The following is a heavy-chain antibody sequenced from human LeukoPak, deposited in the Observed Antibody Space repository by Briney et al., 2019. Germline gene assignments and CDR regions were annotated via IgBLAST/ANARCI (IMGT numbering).Heavy chain of an antibody. J-gene: IGHJ4*02. Sequence: GGSLRLSCAASKFTFSSYAMSWVRQAPGKGLEWVSGISGSGGRTYYADSVKGRFTISRDNYKNTLYLQMNSLRAEDTAVYYCARAWQQLVPLDYWGQGTLVTVSS. CDR3: ARAWQQLVPLDY. V-gene: IGHV3-23*01. CDR2: ISGSGGRT. CDR1: KFTFSSYA. D-gene: IGHD6-13*01.